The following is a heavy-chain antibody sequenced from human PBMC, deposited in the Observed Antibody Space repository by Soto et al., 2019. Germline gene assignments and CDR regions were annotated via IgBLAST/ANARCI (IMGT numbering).Heavy chain of an antibody. CDR2: ISWNSGST. CDR3: AKVWSSKGLANFVSAFDI. V-gene: IGHV3-9*01. J-gene: IGHJ3*02. Sequence: EVQLVESGGGLVQPGRSLRLSCAASGFTFDDYAMHWVRQTPGKGLEWVSGISWNSGSTGYADSVKGRFTISRDNARNSLYLQMNSLRAEDTAVYYCAKVWSSKGLANFVSAFDIWGQGTMVTVSS. CDR1: GFTFDDYA. D-gene: IGHD3-10*01.